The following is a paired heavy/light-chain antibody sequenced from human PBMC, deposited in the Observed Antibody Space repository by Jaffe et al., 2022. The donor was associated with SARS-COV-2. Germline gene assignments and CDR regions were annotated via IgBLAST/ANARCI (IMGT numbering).Light chain of an antibody. CDR2: LGS. CDR1: QSLLHSNGDTY. Sequence: DIVMTQSPLSLPVTPGEPASVSCRSSQSLLHSNGDTYLDWYLQKPGQSPQLLIYLGSNRASGVPDRFSGSGSGTDFTLKISRVEAEDVGVYYCMQALQTPITFGQGTRLEIK. J-gene: IGKJ5*01. CDR3: MQALQTPIT. V-gene: IGKV2-28*01.
Heavy chain of an antibody. CDR2: INSDGSGA. V-gene: IGHV3-74*01. CDR1: GFTFKNYW. Sequence: EVQLVESGGGLVQPGGSLRLSCGASGFTFKNYWIHWVRQAPGKGLVWVSRINSDGSGASYADSVKGRFTISRDNVKNTLYLQMNSLRAEDTAVYYCTGYRYGFDLWGQGTMVTVSS. D-gene: IGHD5-12*01. J-gene: IGHJ3*01. CDR3: TGYRYGFDL.